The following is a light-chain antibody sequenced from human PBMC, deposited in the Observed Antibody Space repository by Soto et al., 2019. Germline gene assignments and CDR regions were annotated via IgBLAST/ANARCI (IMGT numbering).Light chain of an antibody. V-gene: IGLV1-51*01. CDR2: DNN. Sequence: QSVLTQRPSVSAAPGQRVIISCSGSSSNIGSNYVAWYQQVPGTAPKLLIYDNNKRPSGIPDRFSGSKSGTSATLVITGLQTGDEADYFCGTWDSSLSAGVFGGGTKVTVL. CDR1: SSNIGSNY. J-gene: IGLJ3*02. CDR3: GTWDSSLSAGV.